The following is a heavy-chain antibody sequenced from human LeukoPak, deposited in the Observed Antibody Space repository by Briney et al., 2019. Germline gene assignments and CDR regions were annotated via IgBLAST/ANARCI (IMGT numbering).Heavy chain of an antibody. CDR3: ARGDFGETNTAFDV. D-gene: IGHD4-17*01. CDR1: GYTFTDYG. V-gene: IGHV1-8*03. J-gene: IGHJ3*01. CDR2: INPNSAST. Sequence: GASVKVSCKTSGYTFTDYGVHWVRQAPGQGLEWMGWINPNSASTNYAQRLQGRVTFTRDTSLSIAYMELSSLTSEDAAVYFCARGDFGETNTAFDVWGQGTLVAVSS.